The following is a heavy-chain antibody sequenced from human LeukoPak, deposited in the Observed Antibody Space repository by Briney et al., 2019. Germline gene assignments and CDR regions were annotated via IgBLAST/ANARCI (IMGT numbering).Heavy chain of an antibody. Sequence: SETLSLTCTVSGGSISSYYWSWIRQPAGKGLEWIGRIYTSGSTNYNPSLKSRVTMSVDTSKNQFSLKLSSVTAADTAVYYCARVPYYYDSSGYYSDRGAFDIWGQGTMVTVSS. D-gene: IGHD3-22*01. CDR3: ARVPYYYDSSGYYSDRGAFDI. V-gene: IGHV4-4*07. CDR1: GGSISSYY. CDR2: IYTSGST. J-gene: IGHJ3*02.